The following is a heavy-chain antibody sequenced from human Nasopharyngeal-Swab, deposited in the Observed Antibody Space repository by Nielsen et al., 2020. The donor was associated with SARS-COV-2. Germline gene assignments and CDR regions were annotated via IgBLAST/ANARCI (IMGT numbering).Heavy chain of an antibody. V-gene: IGHV5-10-1*01. J-gene: IGHJ3*02. D-gene: IGHD6-13*01. CDR2: IDPSDSYT. Sequence: VRQMPGKGLEWMGRIDPSDSYTNYSPSFQGHVTISADKSISTAYLQWSSLKASDTAMYYCARRGGTAGSDAFDIWGQGTMVT. CDR3: ARRGGTAGSDAFDI.